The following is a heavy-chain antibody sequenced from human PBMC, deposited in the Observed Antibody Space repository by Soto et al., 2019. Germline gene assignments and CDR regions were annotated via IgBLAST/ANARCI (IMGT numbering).Heavy chain of an antibody. CDR1: GGTFSSYA. CDR3: ARDGPEMATIPEYFDY. CDR2: IIPIFGTA. J-gene: IGHJ4*02. V-gene: IGHV1-69*01. Sequence: VKVSCKASGGTFSSYAISWVRQAPGQGLEWMGGIIPIFGTANYAQKFQGRVTITADESTSTAYMELSSLRSEDTAVYYCARDGPEMATIPEYFDYWGQGTLVTVSS. D-gene: IGHD5-12*01.